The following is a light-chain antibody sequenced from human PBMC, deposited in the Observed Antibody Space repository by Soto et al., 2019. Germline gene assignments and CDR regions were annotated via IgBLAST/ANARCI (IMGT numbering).Light chain of an antibody. J-gene: IGLJ1*01. V-gene: IGLV2-14*01. CDR1: SSDVGGYNY. CDR2: AVT. Sequence: QSALTQPASVSGSPGQSITISCTGTSSDVGGYNYVSWYQQHPGKAPKLMIYAVTDRPSGVSSRFSGSKSGNTAPLTISGLQAEDEADYYCSSYTSSSTLFGTGTKVT. CDR3: SSYTSSSTL.